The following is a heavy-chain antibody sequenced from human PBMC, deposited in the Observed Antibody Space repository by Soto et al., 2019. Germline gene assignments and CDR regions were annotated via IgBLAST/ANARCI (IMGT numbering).Heavy chain of an antibody. J-gene: IGHJ4*02. CDR3: AKGEYYDSSGYQNWPFDY. CDR1: GFTFSSYA. D-gene: IGHD3-22*01. Sequence: GGSLRLSCAASGFTFSSYAMSWVRQAPGKGLEWVSAISGSGGSTYYADSVKGRFTISRDNSKNTLYLQMNSLRAEDTAVYYCAKGEYYDSSGYQNWPFDYWGQGTLVTVSS. CDR2: ISGSGGST. V-gene: IGHV3-23*01.